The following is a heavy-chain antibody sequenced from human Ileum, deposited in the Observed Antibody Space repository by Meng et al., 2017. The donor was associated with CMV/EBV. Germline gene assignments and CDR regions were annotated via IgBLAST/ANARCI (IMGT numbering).Heavy chain of an antibody. CDR3: ARRGGRCSRGSCYFSYYYFDMDV. CDR1: GGSFSGFY. V-gene: IGHV4-34*10. D-gene: IGHD2-15*01. Sequence: SETLSLTCTIYGGSFSGFYWGLIRQPPGNGLEWIGEINHSGTTNYNPSLKSRITMSIDTSQNQFSLNLNSVIAADTAVYYCARRGGRCSRGSCYFSYYYFDMDVWGRGTTVTVSS. J-gene: IGHJ6*02. CDR2: INHSGTT.